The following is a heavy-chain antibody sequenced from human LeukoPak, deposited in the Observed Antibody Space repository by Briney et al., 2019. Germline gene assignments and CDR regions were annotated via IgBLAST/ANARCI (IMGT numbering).Heavy chain of an antibody. V-gene: IGHV1-69*04. CDR3: AREFEGYDDYSDSYYGMDV. Sequence: SVKVSCKTSGSTFIRDTISWVRQAPRQGLEWMGRISPILGLRNFAQKFQGRVTITADKSTSTAYMELSSLRSEDTAVYYCAREFEGYDDYSDSYYGMDVWGQGTTVTVSS. CDR2: ISPILGLR. CDR1: GSTFIRDT. D-gene: IGHD4-17*01. J-gene: IGHJ6*02.